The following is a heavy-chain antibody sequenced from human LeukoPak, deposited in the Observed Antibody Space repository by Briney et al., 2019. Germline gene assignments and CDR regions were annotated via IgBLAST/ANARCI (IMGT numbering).Heavy chain of an antibody. CDR3: ARGCHYDFWSGYYGSVDWFDP. Sequence: SETLSLTCAVYGGSFSGYYWSWIRQPPGKGLEWIGEINHSGSTNYNPSLKSRVTISVDTSKNQFSLKLSSVTAADTAVYYCARGCHYDFWSGYYGSVDWFDPWGQGTLVTVSS. CDR2: INHSGST. CDR1: GGSFSGYY. D-gene: IGHD3-3*01. V-gene: IGHV4-34*01. J-gene: IGHJ5*02.